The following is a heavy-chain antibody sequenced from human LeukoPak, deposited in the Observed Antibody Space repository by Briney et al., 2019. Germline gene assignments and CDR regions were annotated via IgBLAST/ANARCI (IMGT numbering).Heavy chain of an antibody. V-gene: IGHV3-23*01. Sequence: GGSLRLSCAASGFTFSSYAMSWVRQAPGKGLEWVSAISGSGGSTYYADSVKGRFTISRDNSKNTLYLQMNSLSAEDTAVYYCAKDRSSSWFGLFDYWGQGTLVTVSS. J-gene: IGHJ4*02. CDR2: ISGSGGST. CDR3: AKDRSSSWFGLFDY. CDR1: GFTFSSYA. D-gene: IGHD6-13*01.